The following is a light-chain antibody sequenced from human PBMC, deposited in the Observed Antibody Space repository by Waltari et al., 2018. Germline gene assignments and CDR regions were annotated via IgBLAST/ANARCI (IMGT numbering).Light chain of an antibody. V-gene: IGLV3-10*01. J-gene: IGLJ2*01. CDR1: LLTKKF. CDR2: EDT. Sequence: SYELTQPPSVSVSPGQTATITCSGDLLTKKFTYWFQQKSGQAPVMVIYEDTKRLSPLPERFSGSRSGTTAALTITGAQVEDEADYYCYSTDIFRSERGVFGGGTKLLVL. CDR3: YSTDIFRSERGV.